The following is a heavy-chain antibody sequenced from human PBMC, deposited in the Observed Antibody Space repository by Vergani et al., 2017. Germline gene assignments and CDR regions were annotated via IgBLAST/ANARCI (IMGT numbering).Heavy chain of an antibody. J-gene: IGHJ6*02. CDR3: VRVPLIGGGSGNYGINNYHGMDV. Sequence: EGQLVESGGDWVQRGGSLRLSCAASGFISSSYWMSWVRQAPGKGLEWVANVNQDGSEKYYVDSVRGRFTISRDNAKNSIYLQMNSLGAEDTAVYFCVRVPLIGGGSGNYGINNYHGMDVWGQGTTVIVSS. CDR1: GFISSSYW. D-gene: IGHD3-10*01. CDR2: VNQDGSEK. V-gene: IGHV3-7*01.